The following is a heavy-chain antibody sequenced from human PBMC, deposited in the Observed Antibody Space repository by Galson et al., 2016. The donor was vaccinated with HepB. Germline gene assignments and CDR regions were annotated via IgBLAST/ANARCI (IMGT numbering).Heavy chain of an antibody. CDR1: GFTFSNYA. V-gene: IGHV3-23*02. CDR3: AKMDRRTVPVIRFGAIIVDVDY. J-gene: IGHJ4*02. D-gene: IGHD3-16*02. Sequence: SLRLSCAASGFTFSNYAMSWVAQAPGQGLEWVSTISGSGGSTYYGDSVKGRFTISRDNSKNTLYLQMNSLRAEDTAVYYCAKMDRRTVPVIRFGAIIVDVDYWGQGILVTVSS. CDR2: ISGSGGST.